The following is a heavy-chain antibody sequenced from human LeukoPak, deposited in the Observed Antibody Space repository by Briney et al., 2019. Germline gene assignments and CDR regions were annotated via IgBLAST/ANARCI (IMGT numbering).Heavy chain of an antibody. CDR1: GYTFTGYY. CDR3: ARDCDRYFDGNWFDP. D-gene: IGHD3-9*01. Sequence: ASVKVSCKASGYTFTGYYVHWVRQAPGQGLEWMGWINPNSGGTNYAQKFQGRVTMTRDTSISTAYMELSRLRSDDTAVYYCARDCDRYFDGNWFDPWGQGTLVTVSS. V-gene: IGHV1-2*02. CDR2: INPNSGGT. J-gene: IGHJ5*02.